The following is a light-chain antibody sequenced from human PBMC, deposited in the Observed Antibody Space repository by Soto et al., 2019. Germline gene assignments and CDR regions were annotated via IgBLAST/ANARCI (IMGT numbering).Light chain of an antibody. CDR3: QQSYITLYS. V-gene: IGKV1-5*03. Sequence: DIQMTQSPSTLSASVGDRVSITCRASQSLNSWLAWYQQKPGKAPKLLIYKTSTLESGVPSRFSGSGSGTEFTLTISNLQPDDFATYYCQQSYITLYSFGQGTSLEIK. CDR1: QSLNSW. J-gene: IGKJ2*03. CDR2: KTS.